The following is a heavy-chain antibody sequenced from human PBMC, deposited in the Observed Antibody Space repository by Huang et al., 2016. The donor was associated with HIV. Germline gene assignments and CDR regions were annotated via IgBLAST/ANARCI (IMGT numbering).Heavy chain of an antibody. Sequence: QVQLHQWGAGLVKPSETLSLTCAVYGGSLSDYSWSWVRQPQGKGLEWIGEIHYNGTNNNNPSLKGGVIMSMEASKNQFSLKMWSATAADTAVYYGARVRRGYGYAWDYYGLDVWGQGTTVFVSS. J-gene: IGHJ6*02. CDR2: IHYNGTN. CDR1: GGSLSDYS. CDR3: ARVRRGYGYAWDYYGLDV. V-gene: IGHV4-34*01. D-gene: IGHD3-16*01.